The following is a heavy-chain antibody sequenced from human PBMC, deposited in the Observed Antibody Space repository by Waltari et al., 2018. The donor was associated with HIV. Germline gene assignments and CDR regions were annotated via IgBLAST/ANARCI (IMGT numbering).Heavy chain of an antibody. CDR2: IYYRGST. Sequence: QLQLQESGPGLVKPSETLSLTCTVPGGSITSSRYYWAWIRQPPGKGLAWIGRIYYRGSTYYSPALKARDTISGDTSKTQFSLKMGSVTAADTAVYYCARGYYDSSGYRRYFDYWGQGTLVTVSS. J-gene: IGHJ4*02. V-gene: IGHV4-39*07. CDR3: ARGYYDSSGYRRYFDY. D-gene: IGHD3-22*01. CDR1: GGSITSSRYY.